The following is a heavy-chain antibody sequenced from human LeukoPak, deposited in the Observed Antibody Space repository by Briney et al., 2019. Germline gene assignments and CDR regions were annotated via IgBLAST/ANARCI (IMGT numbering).Heavy chain of an antibody. D-gene: IGHD5-12*01. V-gene: IGHV1-2*02. Sequence: ASVKVSCKASGYTFTGYYMHWVRQAPGQGLEWMGWINPNSGGTNYAQKFQGRVTMTRDTSISTAYMELSRLRSDDTAVYYCARDRGVATGGGCVYWGQGTLVTVSS. CDR2: INPNSGGT. CDR1: GYTFTGYY. J-gene: IGHJ4*02. CDR3: ARDRGVATGGGCVY.